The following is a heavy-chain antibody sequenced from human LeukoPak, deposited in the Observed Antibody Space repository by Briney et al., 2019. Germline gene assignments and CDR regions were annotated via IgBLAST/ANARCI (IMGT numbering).Heavy chain of an antibody. CDR1: GFTFDDYA. Sequence: GRSLRLSCAASGFTFDDYAMHGVRQAPGKGLEWVSGISWNSGSIGYADSVKGRFTISRDNAKNSLYLQMSSLRAEDTAVYYCARDEYSSTATNWGQGTLVTVSS. D-gene: IGHD6-13*01. J-gene: IGHJ4*02. CDR3: ARDEYSSTATN. V-gene: IGHV3-9*01. CDR2: ISWNSGSI.